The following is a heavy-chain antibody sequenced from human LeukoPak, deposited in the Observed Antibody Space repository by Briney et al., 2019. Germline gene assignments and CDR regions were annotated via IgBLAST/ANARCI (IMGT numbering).Heavy chain of an antibody. CDR1: GFTFSSYS. CDR2: ISSSSSYI. CDR3: AKVAYSSSWYTYYYYYMDV. Sequence: GGSLRLSCAASGFTFSSYSMNWVRQAPGKGLEWVSSISSSSSYIYYADSVKGRFTISRDNSKNTLYLQMNSLRAEDTAVYYCAKVAYSSSWYTYYYYYMDVWGKGTTVTVSS. D-gene: IGHD6-13*01. V-gene: IGHV3-21*04. J-gene: IGHJ6*03.